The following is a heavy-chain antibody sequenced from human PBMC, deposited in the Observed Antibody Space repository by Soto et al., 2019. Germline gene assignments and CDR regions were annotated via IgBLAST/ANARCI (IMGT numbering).Heavy chain of an antibody. CDR2: INQDGRST. Sequence: GGSLRLSCGASGFAFSTYWMNWARQVPGKGLVWLARINQDGRSTAYADSVKGRFTISRDNAKNTAYLKMNNLRVDDTAVYYCVEEGGAGTGYWGRGTLVTVSS. V-gene: IGHV3-74*01. J-gene: IGHJ4*02. D-gene: IGHD3-16*01. CDR1: GFAFSTYW. CDR3: VEEGGAGTGY.